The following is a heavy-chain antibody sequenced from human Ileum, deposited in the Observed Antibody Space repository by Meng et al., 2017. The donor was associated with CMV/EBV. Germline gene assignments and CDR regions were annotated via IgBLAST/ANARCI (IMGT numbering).Heavy chain of an antibody. V-gene: IGHV3-23*01. CDR1: GFPFSNSD. J-gene: IGHJ4*02. D-gene: IGHD2-21*02. Sequence: GESLKISCAASGFPFSNSDMNWVRQAPGKGLEWVSTITRSGDRTYYADSVRGRFTISRDNSKSTLWLQMNNLRADDTAVYYCAKLYTDYYFDYWGRGTLVTVSS. CDR3: AKLYTDYYFDY. CDR2: ITRSGDRT.